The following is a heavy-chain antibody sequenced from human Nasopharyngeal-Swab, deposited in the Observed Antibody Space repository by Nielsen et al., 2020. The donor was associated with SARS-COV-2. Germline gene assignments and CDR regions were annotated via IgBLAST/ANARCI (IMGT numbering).Heavy chain of an antibody. Sequence: WIRQLAGKGLEWLSYISSSSSTLYYADAVKGRITISRDNAKNSLYLQMNILRDDDTAVYYCARDPSYSSGWYGDYWGQGTLVTVSS. CDR3: ARDPSYSSGWYGDY. V-gene: IGHV3-48*02. D-gene: IGHD6-19*01. J-gene: IGHJ4*02. CDR2: ISSSSSTL.